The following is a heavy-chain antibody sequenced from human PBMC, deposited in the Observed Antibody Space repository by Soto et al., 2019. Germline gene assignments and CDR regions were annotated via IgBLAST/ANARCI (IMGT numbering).Heavy chain of an antibody. CDR1: GGTFSSYA. CDR3: ARSQGSSTSLEIYYYYYYGMGV. V-gene: IGHV1-69*01. Sequence: QVQLVQSGAEVKKPGSSVKVSCKASGGTFSSYAISWVRQAPGQGLEWMGGIIPISETTNYAQKFQGRVTITADESKRTAYMELRSLRSEDTAVYYCARSQGSSTSLEIYYYYYYGMGVWGQGTTVTVSS. D-gene: IGHD2-2*01. J-gene: IGHJ6*02. CDR2: IIPISETT.